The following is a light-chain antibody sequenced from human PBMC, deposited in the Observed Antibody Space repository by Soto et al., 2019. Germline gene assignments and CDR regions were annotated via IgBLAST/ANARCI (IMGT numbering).Light chain of an antibody. V-gene: IGLV2-8*01. CDR1: SSDVGGYDY. CDR3: SSYTGGNPSYV. J-gene: IGLJ1*01. CDR2: EVT. Sequence: QSVRTQPPSASGSPGQSGTISCTGTSSDVGGYDYVSWYQQHPGKAPKLMIYEVTIRPSGVSDRFSGSKSGNTASLTVSGLQAEDEADYYCSSYTGGNPSYVFGTGTKVTVL.